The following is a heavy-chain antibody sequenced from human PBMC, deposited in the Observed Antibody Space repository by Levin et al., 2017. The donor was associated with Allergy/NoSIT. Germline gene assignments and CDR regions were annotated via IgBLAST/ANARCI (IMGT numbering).Heavy chain of an antibody. D-gene: IGHD1-26*01. CDR1: GFSFSTYG. Sequence: GESLKISCAASGFSFSTYGIQWVRQAPGKGLEWVALISSDGSNKYYADPVKGRFTISRDNSKNTVYLQMNSLRAEDTAVYYCAKGGDFDYWGLGTVVTVSS. V-gene: IGHV3-30*18. CDR2: ISSDGSNK. CDR3: AKGGDFDY. J-gene: IGHJ4*02.